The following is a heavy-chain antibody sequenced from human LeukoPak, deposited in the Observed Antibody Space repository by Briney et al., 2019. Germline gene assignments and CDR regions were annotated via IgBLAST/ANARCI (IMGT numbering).Heavy chain of an antibody. CDR1: GGSISSRSYD. J-gene: IGHJ4*02. CDR3: ARGPAYSSSEPIDY. D-gene: IGHD6-6*01. Sequence: SETLSLTCTVSGGSISSRSYDWGWIRQPPGKGLEWIANIYYSGDTYYNPSLKSRVTISVDTSKNQFSLKLSSVTAADTAVYYCARGPAYSSSEPIDYWGQGTLVTVSS. V-gene: IGHV4-39*07. CDR2: IYYSGDT.